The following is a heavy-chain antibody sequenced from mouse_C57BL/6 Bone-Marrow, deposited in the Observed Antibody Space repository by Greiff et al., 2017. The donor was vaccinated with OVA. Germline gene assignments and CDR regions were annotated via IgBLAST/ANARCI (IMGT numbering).Heavy chain of an antibody. D-gene: IGHD2-1*01. CDR1: GYTFTSYW. V-gene: IGHV1-61*01. J-gene: IGHJ3*01. CDR2: IYPSDSET. CDR3: AREGRGNRFAY. Sequence: VQLQQPGAELVRPGSSVKLSCKASGYTFTSYWMDWVKQRPGQGLEWIGNIYPSDSETHYNQKFKDKDTLTVDKSSNTAYMQLISLTSDDSAVYYCAREGRGNRFAYWGQGTLVTVSA.